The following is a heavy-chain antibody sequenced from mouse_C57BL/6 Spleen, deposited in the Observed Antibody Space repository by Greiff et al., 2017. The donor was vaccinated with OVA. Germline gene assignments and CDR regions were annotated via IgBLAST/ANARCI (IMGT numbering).Heavy chain of an antibody. CDR3: APHYNWYFDF. J-gene: IGHJ1*03. Sequence: EVMLVESVAELVRPGASVKLSCTASGFNIKNTYMHWVKQRPEQGLEWIGRIDPANGNTKYATQFQGQATITAATSSYTAYLQLSSLTSEDTASYYCAPHYNWYFDFWGTGTTVTVSS. CDR2: IDPANGNT. V-gene: IGHV14-3*01. D-gene: IGHD1-2*01. CDR1: GFNIKNTY.